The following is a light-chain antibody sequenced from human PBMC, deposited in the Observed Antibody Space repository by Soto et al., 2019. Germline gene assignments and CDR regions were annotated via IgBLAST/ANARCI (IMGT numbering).Light chain of an antibody. Sequence: QSALTQPRSVSGSPGQSVTISCTGTTSDVGGYNYVSWYQQHPGKAPKLIISEVSNRPSGVSTRFSGSKSGNTASLTISGLQAEDEADYYCTSYTSTISHVLFGGGTKLTVL. J-gene: IGLJ2*01. V-gene: IGLV2-14*03. CDR1: TSDVGGYNY. CDR3: TSYTSTISHVL. CDR2: EVS.